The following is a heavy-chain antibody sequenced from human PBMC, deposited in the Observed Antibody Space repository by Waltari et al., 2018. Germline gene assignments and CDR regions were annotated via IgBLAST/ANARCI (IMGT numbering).Heavy chain of an antibody. J-gene: IGHJ4*02. Sequence: QLHLQESRPNLVKPSETQSLTCTVSGTSILAHFFFWAWVRQSPGKGLEWIGSVLSSGQTYYHPSLKDRVTVSLDASKDQFSLKLTSMTAADTAVYFCAKHPNSLYYFDSWGQGTLVAVSS. CDR1: GTSILAHFFF. CDR2: VLSSGQT. D-gene: IGHD2-2*02. CDR3: AKHPNSLYYFDS. V-gene: IGHV4-39*01.